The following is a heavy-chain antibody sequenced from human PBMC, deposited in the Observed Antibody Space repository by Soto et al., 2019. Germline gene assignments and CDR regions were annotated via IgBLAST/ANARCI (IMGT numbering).Heavy chain of an antibody. CDR1: GFSLSTSGVA. D-gene: IGHD4-17*01. J-gene: IGHJ3*02. Sequence: QISLRESGPTLVKPTQTLTLTCTFSGFSLSTSGVAVGWIRQPSGKALEWLALIFWDNDKRYSPSLKSRLTITKDTSKNQVVLTMTNMDPVDTATYFCAHRDFYGGNSEAFDIWGQGTMVTVSS. CDR3: AHRDFYGGNSEAFDI. V-gene: IGHV2-5*02. CDR2: IFWDNDK.